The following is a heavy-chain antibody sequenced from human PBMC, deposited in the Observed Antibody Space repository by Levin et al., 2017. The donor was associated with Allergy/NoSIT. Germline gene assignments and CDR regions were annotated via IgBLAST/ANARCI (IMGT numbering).Heavy chain of an antibody. J-gene: IGHJ5*02. CDR3: AVTPYILQGHQVYWLDP. V-gene: IGHV1-69*04. CDR2: IIPILGVA. Sequence: SVKVSCKVSGGTFSNFAISWVRQAPGQGLEWVGRIIPILGVANYAQNFQGRVTITADKSTSTAYMEHSSLRSEDTAVFFCAVTPYILQGHQVYWLDPWGQGTLVTVSS. D-gene: IGHD2-2*01. CDR1: GGTFSNFA.